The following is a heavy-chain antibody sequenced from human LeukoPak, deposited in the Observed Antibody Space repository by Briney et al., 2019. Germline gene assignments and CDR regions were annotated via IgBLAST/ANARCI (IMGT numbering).Heavy chain of an antibody. Sequence: PGGSLRLSCAASAFTFSSYGMGWVRQSPGKGLEWVSAISASGDNTYYADSVKGRFTISRDNSKNTLYLQMNGLRAEDTAVYYCAKEKGPRLPFDYSGQGTLVTVSS. D-gene: IGHD5-12*01. V-gene: IGHV3-23*01. CDR2: ISASGDNT. CDR3: AKEKGPRLPFDY. J-gene: IGHJ4*02. CDR1: AFTFSSYG.